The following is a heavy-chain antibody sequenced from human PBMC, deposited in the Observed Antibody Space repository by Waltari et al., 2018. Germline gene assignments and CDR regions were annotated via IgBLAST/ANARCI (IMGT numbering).Heavy chain of an antibody. D-gene: IGHD2-8*01. J-gene: IGHJ4*02. CDR3: ARTKRYFDL. V-gene: IGHV3-7*01. CDR1: GFTFSTYW. Sequence: EVQLVESGGGLVQPGGSLRLSCAASGFTFSTYWMSWGRQAPGKGPEWVANIKQDGSEKSYVDSVKGRFSISRDNAKNSLFLQMNSLRAEDTAVYYCARTKRYFDLWGQGTLVTVSS. CDR2: IKQDGSEK.